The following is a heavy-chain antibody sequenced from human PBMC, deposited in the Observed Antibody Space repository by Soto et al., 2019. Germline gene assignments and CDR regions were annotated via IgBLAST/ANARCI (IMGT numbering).Heavy chain of an antibody. J-gene: IGHJ4*02. D-gene: IGHD1-7*01. CDR2: IYRTGST. V-gene: IGHV4-4*02. CDR1: GGSFTSNNW. CDR3: ASRDPGTSVDY. Sequence: QVQLQESGPGLVKPSGTLSLTCAVSGGSFTSNNWWTWVRQPPGQGLEWIGEIYRTGSTNYNPSLTSRVTISLEQSENQFSLKVTSLTAADTAVYYCASRDPGTSVDYCGQGTLVTVSS.